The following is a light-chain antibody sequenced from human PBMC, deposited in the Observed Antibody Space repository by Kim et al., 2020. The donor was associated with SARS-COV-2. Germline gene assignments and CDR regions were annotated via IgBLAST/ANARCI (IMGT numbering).Light chain of an antibody. CDR3: SAWDIILRTWV. CDR2: KNN. J-gene: IGLJ3*02. Sequence: QSATLPCTGNSIDVGSLGPAWLQQHQGLPPLLLSYKNNNRPSGISERFSASMSGNTASLTIAGLQPVDEADYYCSAWDIILRTWVFGGGTQLTVL. CDR1: SIDVGSLG. V-gene: IGLV10-54*04.